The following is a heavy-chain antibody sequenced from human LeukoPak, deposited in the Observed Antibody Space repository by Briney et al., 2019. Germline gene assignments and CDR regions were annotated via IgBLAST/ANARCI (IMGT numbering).Heavy chain of an antibody. Sequence: SETLSLTCAVYGGSFSGYYWSWIRQPPGKGLEWIGEINHSGSTNYNPSLKSRVTISVDTSKNQFSLKLSSVTAADTAVYYCARVVRGELSPGFDYWGQGTLVTVSS. CDR3: ARVVRGELSPGFDY. CDR2: INHSGST. J-gene: IGHJ4*02. D-gene: IGHD1-26*01. CDR1: GGSFSGYY. V-gene: IGHV4-34*01.